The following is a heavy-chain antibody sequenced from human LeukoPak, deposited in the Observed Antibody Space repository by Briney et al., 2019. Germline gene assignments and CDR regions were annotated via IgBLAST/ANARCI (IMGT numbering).Heavy chain of an antibody. J-gene: IGHJ4*02. D-gene: IGHD3-16*01. CDR2: ISYDGSNK. CDR3: ARGGSYFGY. V-gene: IGHV3-30-3*01. Sequence: GGSLRLSCAASGFTFSSYAMHWVRQAPGKGLEWVAVISYDGSNKYYADSVKGRFTISRDNSKNTLYLQMNSLRAEDTAVYYCARGGSYFGYWGQGTLVTVSS. CDR1: GFTFSSYA.